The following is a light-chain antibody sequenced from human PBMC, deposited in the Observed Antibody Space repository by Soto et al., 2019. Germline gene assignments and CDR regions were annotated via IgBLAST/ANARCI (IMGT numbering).Light chain of an antibody. V-gene: IGKV1-12*01. J-gene: IGKJ1*01. CDR1: QVINSW. CDR3: QQAASFPWT. CDR2: AAS. Sequence: DIQMTQSPSSVSASVGDRVTISCRASQVINSWLVWYQQKPGKAPKLLIQAASSLQSGIPSRFSGSGSGTDFSLTISSLQPEDFATYYCQQAASFPWTFGQGTKVEIK.